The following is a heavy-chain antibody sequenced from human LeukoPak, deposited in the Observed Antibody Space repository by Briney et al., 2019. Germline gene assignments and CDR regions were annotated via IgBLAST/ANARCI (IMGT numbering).Heavy chain of an antibody. CDR2: IWYDGSNQ. D-gene: IGHD2-2*01. CDR3: AKDFGVSRPLDY. Sequence: GGSLGLSCAASGFTFSAYGMYWVRQAPGKGLEWVAVIWYDGSNQYYGDSVKGRFTISRDNSKNTLYLQMNSLRAEDTAVYYCAKDFGVSRPLDYWGQGTLVTVSS. CDR1: GFTFSAYG. J-gene: IGHJ4*02. V-gene: IGHV3-33*03.